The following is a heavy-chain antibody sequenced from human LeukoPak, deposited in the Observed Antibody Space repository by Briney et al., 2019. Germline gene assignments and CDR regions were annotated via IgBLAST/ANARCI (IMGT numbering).Heavy chain of an antibody. CDR1: GGTFGSYA. CDR3: ARDLDNVWGSYRYKADY. D-gene: IGHD3-16*02. V-gene: IGHV1-69*01. Sequence: GSSVKVSCKASGGTFGSYAISWVRQAPGQGLEWMGGIIPIFGTANYAQKFQGRVTITADESTSTAYMELSSLRSEDTAVYYCARDLDNVWGSYRYKADYWGQGTLVTVSS. CDR2: IIPIFGTA. J-gene: IGHJ4*02.